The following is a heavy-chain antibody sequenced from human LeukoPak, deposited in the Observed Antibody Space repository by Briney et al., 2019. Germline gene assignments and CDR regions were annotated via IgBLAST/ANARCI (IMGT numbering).Heavy chain of an antibody. CDR1: GFTFSSYA. CDR3: AKDYGDLDY. V-gene: IGHV3-23*01. J-gene: IGHJ4*02. D-gene: IGHD3-10*01. Sequence: GGSLRLSCAASGFTFSSYAMSWVRQAPGKGLEWVSAISGSGGSTYYADSVKGRFTISRDNSKNTLYLPMNSLRAEDTAGYYYAKDYGDLDYWGQGTLVTVSS. CDR2: ISGSGGST.